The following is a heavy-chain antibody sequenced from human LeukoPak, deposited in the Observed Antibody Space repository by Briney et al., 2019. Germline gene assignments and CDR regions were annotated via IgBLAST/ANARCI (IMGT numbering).Heavy chain of an antibody. V-gene: IGHV1-24*01. D-gene: IGHD6-6*01. CDR2: FDPEDGET. J-gene: IGHJ4*02. CDR1: GYTLTELS. CDR3: ATGRPYGYY. Sequence: VASVKVSCKVSGYTLTELSIEWVRQGPGKGLEWMGGFDPEDGETIYAQKFQGRVTMTGDTSTDTAYMELSSLRSEDAAVYYCATGRPYGYYWGQGTLVTVSS.